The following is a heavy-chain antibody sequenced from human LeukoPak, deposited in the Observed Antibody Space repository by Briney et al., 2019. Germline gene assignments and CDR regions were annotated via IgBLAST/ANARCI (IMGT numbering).Heavy chain of an antibody. D-gene: IGHD4-23*01. CDR1: GGSTSTYY. Sequence: SETLSLTCTVSGGSTSTYYWNWIRQPPGKGLEWIGYIYFSGSTNYNPSLKSRVTISVDTSKNQFSLKLSSVTAADTAVYYCAREVRSTVVDYWGQGTLVTVSS. CDR3: AREVRSTVVDY. CDR2: IYFSGST. V-gene: IGHV4-59*01. J-gene: IGHJ4*02.